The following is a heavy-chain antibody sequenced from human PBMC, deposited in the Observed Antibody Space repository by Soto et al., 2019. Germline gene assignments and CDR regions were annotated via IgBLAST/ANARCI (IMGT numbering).Heavy chain of an antibody. Sequence: PXVSLRLSCAACGFMFDDYNMHWVRQAPGKGLEWVSLITWNGGNTYYADSVKGRFTISRDGTTQSVSLQMTGLKREDTGLYYCERENLSFGSALDVWGQGTTVTVSS. CDR3: ERENLSFGSALDV. CDR2: ITWNGGNT. CDR1: GFMFDDYN. J-gene: IGHJ6*02. D-gene: IGHD3-3*01. V-gene: IGHV3-43*01.